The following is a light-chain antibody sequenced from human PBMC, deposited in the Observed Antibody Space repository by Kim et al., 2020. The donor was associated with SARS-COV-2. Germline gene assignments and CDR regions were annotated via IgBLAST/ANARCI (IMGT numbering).Light chain of an antibody. CDR1: SSAIGGYNY. CDR2: DVT. Sequence: GQSITHSCTVTSSAIGGYNYVSWYQQHPGKAPKLIIYDVTYRPSGVSSRFSGSKSYNTASLTIFGLQLEDEADYYCSSYTTSLTRFFGTGTKVTVL. J-gene: IGLJ1*01. V-gene: IGLV2-14*03. CDR3: SSYTTSLTRF.